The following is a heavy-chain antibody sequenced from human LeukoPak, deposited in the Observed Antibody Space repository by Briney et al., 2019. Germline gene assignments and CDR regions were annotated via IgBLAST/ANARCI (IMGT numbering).Heavy chain of an antibody. CDR3: ASTGTYYYDSSGIDY. V-gene: IGHV4-38-2*01. Sequence: SETLSLTRAVSGYSISSGYYWGWIRQPPGKGLEWIGSIYHSGSTYYNPSLKSRVTISVDTSKNQFSLKLSSVTAADTAVYYCASTGTYYYDSSGIDYWGQGTLVTVSS. D-gene: IGHD3-22*01. CDR1: GYSISSGYY. J-gene: IGHJ4*02. CDR2: IYHSGST.